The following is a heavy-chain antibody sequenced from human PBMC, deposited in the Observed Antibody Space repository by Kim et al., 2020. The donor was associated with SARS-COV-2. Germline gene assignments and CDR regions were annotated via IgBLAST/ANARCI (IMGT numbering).Heavy chain of an antibody. V-gene: IGHV3-74*01. Sequence: GGSLRLSCAASGFTFSSYWMHWVRQAPGKGLVWVSRINSDWSSTSYADSVKGRFTISRDNAKNTLYLQMNRLRAEDTAVYYCARAGGVVVPAAMNFYYGMAVCGQGTTVTVSS. CDR2: INSDWSST. J-gene: IGHJ6*02. CDR3: ARAGGVVVPAAMNFYYGMAV. CDR1: GFTFSSYW. D-gene: IGHD2-2*01.